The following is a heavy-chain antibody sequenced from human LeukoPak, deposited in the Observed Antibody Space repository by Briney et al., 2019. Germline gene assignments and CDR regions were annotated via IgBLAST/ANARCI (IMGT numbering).Heavy chain of an antibody. J-gene: IGHJ4*02. D-gene: IGHD4-17*01. Sequence: PGGSLKLSCAASGFTFSGYAMHWVRQASGEGLEWVGRIRSKANSYATAYAASVQGRFTISRGDSKNTAYLQMNSVITEDTAVYYCTIYGDYEAYWGQGTLVTVSS. CDR3: TIYGDYEAY. CDR1: GFTFSGYA. CDR2: IRSKANSYAT. V-gene: IGHV3-73*01.